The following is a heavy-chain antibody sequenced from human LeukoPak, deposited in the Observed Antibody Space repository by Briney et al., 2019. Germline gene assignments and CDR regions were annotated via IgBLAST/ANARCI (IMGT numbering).Heavy chain of an antibody. CDR1: GFTFSSYG. CDR3: ARPAMDNYYYYYMDV. CDR2: ISSSSSYI. J-gene: IGHJ6*03. Sequence: GGSLRLSCAASGFTFSSYGMHWVRQAPGKGLEWVSSISSSSSYIYYADSVKGRFTISRDNAKNSLYLQMNSLRAEDTAVYYCARPAMDNYYYYYMDVWGKGTTVTVSS. D-gene: IGHD5-18*01. V-gene: IGHV3-21*01.